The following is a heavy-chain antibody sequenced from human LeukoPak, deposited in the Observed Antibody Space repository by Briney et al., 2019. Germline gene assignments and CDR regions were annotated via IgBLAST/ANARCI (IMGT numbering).Heavy chain of an antibody. CDR3: AREEVGNPTD. J-gene: IGHJ4*02. CDR1: GFTVSSNY. CDR2: IYGGGST. D-gene: IGHD1-14*01. Sequence: GGSLRLSCAASGFTVSSNYMSWVRQAPGKGLEWVSVIYGGGSTYYADSVKGRFTISRDNSKNTLYLQMNSLRAEDTALYYCAREEVGNPTDWGQGTLVTVSS. V-gene: IGHV3-66*01.